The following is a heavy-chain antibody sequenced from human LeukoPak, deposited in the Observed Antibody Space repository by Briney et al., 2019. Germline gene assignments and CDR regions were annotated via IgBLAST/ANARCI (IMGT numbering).Heavy chain of an antibody. D-gene: IGHD3-22*01. CDR2: IYYSAST. Sequence: PSETLSLTCTVSGGSISSSSYYWGWIRQPPGKGREWIGSIYYSASTYYNPSLKSRFTISVDTSKNQFSLTLSSVTAADTAVYYCARRWRYSSGYPDYWGQGTLVTVSS. CDR1: GGSISSSSYY. J-gene: IGHJ4*02. CDR3: ARRWRYSSGYPDY. V-gene: IGHV4-39*01.